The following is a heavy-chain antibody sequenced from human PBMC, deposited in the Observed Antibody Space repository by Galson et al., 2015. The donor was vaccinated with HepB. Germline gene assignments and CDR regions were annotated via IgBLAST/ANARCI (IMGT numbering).Heavy chain of an antibody. V-gene: IGHV3-7*03. D-gene: IGHD5-24*01. CDR1: GFTFSSYW. CDR2: IKQDGSEK. J-gene: IGHJ6*02. Sequence: SLRLSCAASGFTFSSYWMSWVRQAPGKGLEWVANIKQDGSEKYYVDSVKGRFTISRDNAKNSLYLQMNSLRAEDTAVYYCARVSGMATTPIEYYYYGMDVWGQGTTVTVSS. CDR3: ARVSGMATTPIEYYYYGMDV.